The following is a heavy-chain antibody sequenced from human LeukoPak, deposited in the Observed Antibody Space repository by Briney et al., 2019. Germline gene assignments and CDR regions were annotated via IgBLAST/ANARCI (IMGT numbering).Heavy chain of an antibody. D-gene: IGHD3-10*01. CDR2: INHSGST. Sequence: SETLSLTCAVYGGSFSGYYWSWIRQPPGKGLEWIGEINHSGSTNYNPSLKSRVTISVDTSKNQFSLKLTSLTAADTAVYYCARRPTKFYYSGSGATWFDPWGQGTLVTVSS. CDR1: GGSFSGYY. J-gene: IGHJ5*02. CDR3: ARRPTKFYYSGSGATWFDP. V-gene: IGHV4-34*01.